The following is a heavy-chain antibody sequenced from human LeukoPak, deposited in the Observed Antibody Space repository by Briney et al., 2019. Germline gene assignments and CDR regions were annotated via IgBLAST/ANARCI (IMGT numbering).Heavy chain of an antibody. J-gene: IGHJ4*02. D-gene: IGHD3-10*01. V-gene: IGHV3-23*01. Sequence: GGSLRLSCAASGFTFSSYAMSWVRQAPGKGLESVSAISGSGGSTYYADSVKGRFTISRDNSKNTLYLQMNSLRAEDTAVYYCASIYGSGSYYNVRGPHYFDYRGQGTLVTVSS. CDR3: ASIYGSGSYYNVRGPHYFDY. CDR1: GFTFSSYA. CDR2: ISGSGGST.